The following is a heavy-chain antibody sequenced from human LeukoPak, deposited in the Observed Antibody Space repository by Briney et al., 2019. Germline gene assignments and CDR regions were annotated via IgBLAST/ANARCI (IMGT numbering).Heavy chain of an antibody. V-gene: IGHV3-74*01. CDR1: GFTFSSYW. D-gene: IGHD5-12*01. J-gene: IGHJ4*02. Sequence: GGSLRLSCAASGFTFSSYWMHWVRRAPGKGLGRVSRINSDGSSTSYADSVKGRVTISRDNAKNTLYLQMNSLRAEDTAVYYCARGFSGYDYWGQGTLVTVSS. CDR3: ARGFSGYDY. CDR2: INSDGSST.